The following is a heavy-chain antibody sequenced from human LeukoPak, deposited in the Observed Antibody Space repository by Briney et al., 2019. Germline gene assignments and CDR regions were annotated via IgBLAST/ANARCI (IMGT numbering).Heavy chain of an antibody. J-gene: IGHJ6*03. CDR1: GGSISSYY. CDR2: IYYSGST. Sequence: SETLSLTCTVSGGSISSYYWSWIRQPPGKGLEWIGYIYYSGSTNYNPSLKSRVTISVDTSKNQFSLKLSSVTAADTAVYYCARALHYYDSSGSYYYCMDVWGKGTTVTVSS. D-gene: IGHD3-22*01. V-gene: IGHV4-59*01. CDR3: ARALHYYDSSGSYYYCMDV.